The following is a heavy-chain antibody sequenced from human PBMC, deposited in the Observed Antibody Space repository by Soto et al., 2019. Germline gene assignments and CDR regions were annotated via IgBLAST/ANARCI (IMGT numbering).Heavy chain of an antibody. CDR1: GFIFNNYG. V-gene: IGHV3-30*18. D-gene: IGHD3-22*01. J-gene: IGHJ4*02. Sequence: QVQLVESGGDVVQPGRSLRLSCEAAGFIFNNYGMHWVRQAPGKGLEWVAHISYVGSNEHYVYSVKGRFTISRDNSKNKVYLQMNSLRAEDTAVYYCAKDTYYRDSSGYYVFDYWGQGTLVTVSS. CDR3: AKDTYYRDSSGYYVFDY. CDR2: ISYVGSNE.